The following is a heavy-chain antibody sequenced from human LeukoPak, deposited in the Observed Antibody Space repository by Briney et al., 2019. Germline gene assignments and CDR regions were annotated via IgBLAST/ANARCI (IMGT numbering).Heavy chain of an antibody. J-gene: IGHJ6*03. D-gene: IGHD4-23*01. CDR3: ARDQTVGTTIAYYMDL. CDR2: VSLDGTTK. CDR1: GFTFTAYA. V-gene: IGHV3-30*04. Sequence: SGGSLRLSCAASGFTFTAYAFHWVRLAPVKGLEWVATVSLDGTTKSYADPVKGRFTMSRDSSKNTLYLQMNSLSPEDTAVYFCARDQTVGTTIAYYMDLWGKGTTVTVSS.